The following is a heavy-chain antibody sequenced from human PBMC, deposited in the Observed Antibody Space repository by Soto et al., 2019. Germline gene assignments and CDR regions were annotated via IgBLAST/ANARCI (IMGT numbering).Heavy chain of an antibody. Sequence: QVQLVQSGPEVKKPGASVKVSCKASGYTFTSYGISWVRQAPGQGLEWMGWISNYNGHTNYTQKFQGRVTMTTDTSTTTAYMELRGLSSDDTAVYYWARASAFPLDCSADNGYFVYWGQGTLVTVSS. D-gene: IGHD2-15*01. J-gene: IGHJ4*02. V-gene: IGHV1-18*01. CDR2: ISNYNGHT. CDR1: GYTFTSYG. CDR3: ARASAFPLDCSADNGYFVY.